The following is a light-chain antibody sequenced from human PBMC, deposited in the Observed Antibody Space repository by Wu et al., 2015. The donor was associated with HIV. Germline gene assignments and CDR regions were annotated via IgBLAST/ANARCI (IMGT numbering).Light chain of an antibody. V-gene: IGKV1-5*03. CDR2: KAS. CDR3: QQYNDYWWT. Sequence: DIQMTQSPSTLSASVGDRVTITCRASQSISTWLAWYQQKPGKVPRVLIYKASNLESGVPSRFSGSGSGTEFTLTISSLQPDDFATYYCQQYNDYWWTFGQGTKVEIK. J-gene: IGKJ1*01. CDR1: QSISTW.